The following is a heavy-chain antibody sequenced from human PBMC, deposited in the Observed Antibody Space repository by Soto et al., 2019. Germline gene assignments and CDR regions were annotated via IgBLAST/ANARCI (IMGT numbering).Heavy chain of an antibody. J-gene: IGHJ5*02. Sequence: QVQLQESGPGLVEPSQTLSLVCSVSGDPLSYGGYYWSWVRQSPGKALEGIGFVYHTGATYYQPYLESRVTMAVDMSKNEFSLKLTSGTAADTATYYCSREGHSSWEWLDPWGQGILVTVSS. CDR2: VYHTGAT. CDR3: SREGHSSWEWLDP. V-gene: IGHV4-31*03. CDR1: GDPLSYGGYY. D-gene: IGHD1-26*01.